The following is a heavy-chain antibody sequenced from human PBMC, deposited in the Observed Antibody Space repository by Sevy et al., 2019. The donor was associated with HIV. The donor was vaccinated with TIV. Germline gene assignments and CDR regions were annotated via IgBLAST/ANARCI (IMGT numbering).Heavy chain of an antibody. V-gene: IGHV3-23*01. CDR2: ISGSGGST. CDR1: GFTFSSYA. J-gene: IGHJ5*02. D-gene: IGHD6-6*01. CDR3: AKDIGQQLVPFQA. Sequence: GGSLRLSCAASGFTFSSYAMSWVRQAPGKGQEWVSAISGSGGSTYYADSVKGRFTISRDNSKNTLYLQMNSLRAEDTAVYYCAKDIGQQLVPFQAWGQGTLVTVSS.